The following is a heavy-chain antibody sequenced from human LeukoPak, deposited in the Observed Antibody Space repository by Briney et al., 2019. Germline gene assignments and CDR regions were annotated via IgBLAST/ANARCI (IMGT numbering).Heavy chain of an antibody. J-gene: IGHJ6*03. D-gene: IGHD3-16*01. CDR1: GGSISSYY. V-gene: IGHV4-59*01. CDR2: IYYSGST. Sequence: SETLSLTCTVSGGSISSYYWSWIRQPPGKGLEWIGYIYYSGSTNYKPSLKSRVTISVDTSKNQFSLKLSSVTAADTAVYYCARETSQKGAHYMDVWGKGTTVTISS. CDR3: ARETSQKGAHYMDV.